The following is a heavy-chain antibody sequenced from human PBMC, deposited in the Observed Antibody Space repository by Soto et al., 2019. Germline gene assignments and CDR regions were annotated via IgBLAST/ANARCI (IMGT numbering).Heavy chain of an antibody. CDR1: GFSFSAFS. CDR3: AREGGRHCSPTRCYNAFDI. D-gene: IGHD2-2*02. J-gene: IGHJ3*02. Sequence: EVLLVESGGGLVQPGGSLRLSCASSGFSFSAFSMNWVRQAPGKGLEWVSYISSSSNTIYYADSVKGRFTISRDNAQNTLYLQMSSLRDEDTAVYYCAREGGRHCSPTRCYNAFDIWGQGTMVTVSS. V-gene: IGHV3-48*02. CDR2: ISSSSNTI.